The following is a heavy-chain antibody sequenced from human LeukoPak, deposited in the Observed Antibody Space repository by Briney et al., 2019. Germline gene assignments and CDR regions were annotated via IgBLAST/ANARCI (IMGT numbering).Heavy chain of an antibody. J-gene: IGHJ4*02. D-gene: IGHD2-2*01. CDR2: ISNDGSNK. Sequence: GGSLRLSYAASGFTFSSYGIHWVRQAPGKGLEWVAVISNDGSNKYYADSVKGRFTISRDNSKNTLYLQMNSLRAEDTAVYYCAKPPLYCNTPSCYVDYWGQGTLVTVSS. CDR3: AKPPLYCNTPSCYVDY. CDR1: GFTFSSYG. V-gene: IGHV3-30*18.